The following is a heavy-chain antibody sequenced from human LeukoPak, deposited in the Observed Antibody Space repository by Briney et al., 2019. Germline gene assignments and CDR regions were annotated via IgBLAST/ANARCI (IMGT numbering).Heavy chain of an antibody. J-gene: IGHJ4*02. V-gene: IGHV1-69*06. CDR2: IIPIFGTA. CDR3: AGGGYSSGWYVD. CDR1: GFTFSSYA. D-gene: IGHD6-19*01. Sequence: GRSLRLSCAASGFTFSSYAINWVRQAPGQGLEWMGGIIPIFGTANYAQKFQGRVTITADKSTSTAYMELSSLRSEDTAVYYCAGGGYSSGWYVDWGQGTLVTVSS.